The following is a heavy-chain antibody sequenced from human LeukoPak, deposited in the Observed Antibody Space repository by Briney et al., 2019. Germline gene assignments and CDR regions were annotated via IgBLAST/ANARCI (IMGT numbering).Heavy chain of an antibody. Sequence: GGSLRLSCTVSGFTVSSNSMSWVRQAPGKGLEWVSFIYSGGNTHNSDSVKGRFTISRDNSKNTLYLQMNTLRAEDTAVYYCARRAGDYSHPYDFWGQGTLVTVSS. V-gene: IGHV3-53*01. D-gene: IGHD3-22*01. CDR1: GFTVSSNS. J-gene: IGHJ4*02. CDR3: ARRAGDYSHPYDF. CDR2: IYSGGNT.